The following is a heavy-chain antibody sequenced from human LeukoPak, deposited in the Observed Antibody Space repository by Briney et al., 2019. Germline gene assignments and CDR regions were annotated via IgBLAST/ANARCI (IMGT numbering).Heavy chain of an antibody. Sequence: GGSLRLSCAASGFTFNGYSINWVRQAPGRGLEWVSSISSSSSFIYYADSVKGRFTISRDNAKNSLYLQMDSLRDEDTAVYYCARGTSPTFDYWGQGTLVTVSS. J-gene: IGHJ4*02. CDR2: ISSSSSFI. V-gene: IGHV3-21*01. D-gene: IGHD2-2*01. CDR1: GFTFNGYS. CDR3: ARGTSPTFDY.